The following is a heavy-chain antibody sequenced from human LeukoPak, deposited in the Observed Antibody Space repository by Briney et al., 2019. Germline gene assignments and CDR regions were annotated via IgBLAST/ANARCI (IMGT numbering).Heavy chain of an antibody. CDR3: ARVLYSSSPFDY. CDR1: GGSFSGYY. D-gene: IGHD6-6*01. Sequence: SSETLSLTCAVYGGSFSGYYWSWIRQPPGKGLEWIGEINHSGSTNYNPPLKSRVTISVDTSKNQFSLKLSSVTAADTAVYYCARVLYSSSPFDYWGQGTLVTVSS. CDR2: INHSGST. V-gene: IGHV4-34*01. J-gene: IGHJ4*02.